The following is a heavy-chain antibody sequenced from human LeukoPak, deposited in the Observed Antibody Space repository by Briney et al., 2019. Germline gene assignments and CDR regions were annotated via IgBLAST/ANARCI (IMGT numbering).Heavy chain of an antibody. J-gene: IGHJ3*02. CDR2: IYTSGST. CDR3: ARANTDSSGYYLGVLGAFDI. CDR1: GGSISSYY. V-gene: IGHV4-4*07. D-gene: IGHD3-22*01. Sequence: SETLSLTCTVSGGSISSYYWSWIRQPPGKGLEWIGRIYTSGSTNYNPSLKSRVTMSVDTSKNQFSLKLSSVTAADTAVYYCARANTDSSGYYLGVLGAFDIWGQGTMVTVSS.